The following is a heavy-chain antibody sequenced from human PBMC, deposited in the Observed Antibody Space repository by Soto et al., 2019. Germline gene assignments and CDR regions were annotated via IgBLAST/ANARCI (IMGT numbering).Heavy chain of an antibody. CDR3: ASSATYYYDSSGYYPTSAFDI. V-gene: IGHV5-51*01. Sequence: GESLKISCKGSGYSFTSYWIGWVRQMPGKGLEWMGIIYPGDSDTRYSPSFQGQVTISADKSISTAYLQWSSLKASDTAMYYCASSATYYYDSSGYYPTSAFDIWGQGTMVTVSS. CDR2: IYPGDSDT. CDR1: GYSFTSYW. D-gene: IGHD3-22*01. J-gene: IGHJ3*02.